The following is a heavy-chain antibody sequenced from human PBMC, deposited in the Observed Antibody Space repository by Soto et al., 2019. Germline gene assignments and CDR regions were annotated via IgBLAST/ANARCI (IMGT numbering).Heavy chain of an antibody. CDR1: GFTFSGSA. V-gene: IGHV3-73*01. Sequence: PGGSLRLSCAASGFTFSGSAVYWVRQASGKGLEWVGRIRSKANNYATAYAASVEGRFTISRDDSKNTAYLQMNSLKTEDTAVYYCVGWYGLPQPMDVWGKGTTVTVSS. J-gene: IGHJ6*04. D-gene: IGHD2-15*01. CDR2: IRSKANNYAT. CDR3: VGWYGLPQPMDV.